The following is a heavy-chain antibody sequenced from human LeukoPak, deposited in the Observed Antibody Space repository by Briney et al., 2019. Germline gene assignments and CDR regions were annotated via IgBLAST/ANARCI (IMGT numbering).Heavy chain of an antibody. V-gene: IGHV4-34*01. Sequence: KPSETLSLTCAVYGGSFSGYYWSWIRQPPGKGLEWIGEINHSGSPNYNPSLKSRVTISVDTSKNQFSLKLSSVTAADTAVYYCARRPPLKYYYDSSGYYPLDYFDYWGQGTLVTVSS. CDR2: INHSGSP. D-gene: IGHD3-22*01. CDR3: ARRPPLKYYYDSSGYYPLDYFDY. J-gene: IGHJ4*02. CDR1: GGSFSGYY.